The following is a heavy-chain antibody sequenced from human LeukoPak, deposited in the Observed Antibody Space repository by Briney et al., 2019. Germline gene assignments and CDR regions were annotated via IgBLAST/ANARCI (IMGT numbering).Heavy chain of an antibody. CDR1: GYTFTSYG. CDR3: ARDGGQWLENLRFDY. CDR2: ISAYNGNT. Sequence: ASVKVSCKASGYTFTSYGISWVRQAPGQGLEWMGWISAYNGNTNYAQKLQGRVTMTTDTSTSTAYMEPRSLRSDDTAVYYCARDGGQWLENLRFDYWGQGTLVTVSS. V-gene: IGHV1-18*01. D-gene: IGHD6-19*01. J-gene: IGHJ4*02.